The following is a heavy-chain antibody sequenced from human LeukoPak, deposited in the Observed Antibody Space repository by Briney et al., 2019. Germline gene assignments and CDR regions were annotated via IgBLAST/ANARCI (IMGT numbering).Heavy chain of an antibody. J-gene: IGHJ4*02. D-gene: IGHD3-22*01. CDR2: IYTSGST. CDR3: ARQVAYYYDSSGYYFEGNGYFDY. V-gene: IGHV4-4*09. CDR1: GGSMSSYY. Sequence: SETLSLTCTVSGGSMSSYYWSWIRQPPGKGLEWIGYIYTSGSTNYNPSLRSRVTISVDTSKNQFSLKLSSVTAADTAVYYCARQVAYYYDSSGYYFEGNGYFDYWGQGTLVTVSS.